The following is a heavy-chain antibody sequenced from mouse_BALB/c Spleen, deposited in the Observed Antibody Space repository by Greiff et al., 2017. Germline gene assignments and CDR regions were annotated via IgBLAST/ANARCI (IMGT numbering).Heavy chain of an antibody. V-gene: IGHV5-17*02. D-gene: IGHD2-1*01. Sequence: EVQGVESGGGLVQPGGSRKLSCAASGFTFSSFGMHWVRQAPEKGLEWVAYISSGSSTIYYADTVKGRFTISRDNPKNTLFLQMTSLRSEDTAMYYCARGGNYVGYYAMDYWGQGTSVTVSS. CDR3: ARGGNYVGYYAMDY. CDR2: ISSGSSTI. CDR1: GFTFSSFG. J-gene: IGHJ4*01.